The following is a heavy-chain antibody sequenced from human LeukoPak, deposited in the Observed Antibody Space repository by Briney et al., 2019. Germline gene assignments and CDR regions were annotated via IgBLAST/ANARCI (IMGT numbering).Heavy chain of an antibody. J-gene: IGHJ4*02. Sequence: GESLKISCKGSGYSFTSYWIGWVRPMPGKGLEWMGIIYPGDSDTRYSPSFQGQVTISADKSISTAYLQWSSLKASDTAMYYCARDGPYDYGDYLFDYWGQGTLVTVSS. CDR2: IYPGDSDT. CDR3: ARDGPYDYGDYLFDY. V-gene: IGHV5-51*01. D-gene: IGHD4-17*01. CDR1: GYSFTSYW.